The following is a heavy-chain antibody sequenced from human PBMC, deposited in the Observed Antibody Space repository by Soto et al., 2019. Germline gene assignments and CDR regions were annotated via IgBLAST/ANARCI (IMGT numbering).Heavy chain of an antibody. D-gene: IGHD6-19*01. Sequence: GESLKISCKGSGYSFTNYWIGWVRLLPGKGLEWMGIIYPGDSQTKYSPSFQGQVTISADKSISTAYVQWSSLKASDTAMYYCVGRKGIAVAGIGSNAFDIWGQGTMVTVSS. J-gene: IGHJ3*02. CDR1: GYSFTNYW. CDR2: IYPGDSQT. V-gene: IGHV5-51*01. CDR3: VGRKGIAVAGIGSNAFDI.